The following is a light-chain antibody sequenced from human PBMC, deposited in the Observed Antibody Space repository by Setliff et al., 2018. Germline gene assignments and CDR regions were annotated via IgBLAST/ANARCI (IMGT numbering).Light chain of an antibody. CDR2: DVN. J-gene: IGLJ1*01. CDR3: SSYEGSNNYV. CDR1: SSDVGSYNY. Sequence: QSALTQPRSVSGSPGQSVTISCAGTSSDVGSYNYISWYQQHPDRAPKLIISDVNKRPSGVPDRFSGSKSGNTASLTVSGLQAEDEADYYCSSYEGSNNYVFGTGTKVTVL. V-gene: IGLV2-11*01.